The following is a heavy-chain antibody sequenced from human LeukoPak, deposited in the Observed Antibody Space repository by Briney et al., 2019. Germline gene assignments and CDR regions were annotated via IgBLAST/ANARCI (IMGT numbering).Heavy chain of an antibody. V-gene: IGHV4-59*08. J-gene: IGHJ4*02. CDR2: IYYSGST. CDR3: ARHRIIAAIGAFDS. Sequence: SSETLSLTCTVSGGSISGYYWSWIRQPPGKGLEWIGYIYYSGSTSYNPSLKSRVTISVDTSKNQFSLKLSSVTAADTAVYYCARHRIIAAIGAFDSWGQGTLVTVSS. CDR1: GGSISGYY. D-gene: IGHD6-6*01.